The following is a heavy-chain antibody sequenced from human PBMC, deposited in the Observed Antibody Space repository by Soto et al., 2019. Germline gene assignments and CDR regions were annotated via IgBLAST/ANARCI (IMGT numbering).Heavy chain of an antibody. Sequence: QVQLVESGGGVVQPGGSLRLSCAASGFTFRNHAMHWVRQAPGKGLECLAVIAHDGSNAFYRDSVKGRFTVSRDNSKNTLYLYMDSLGSEDKGVYYCARGDREDILVVVGARPGEYGTDIWGQGTTVIVSS. J-gene: IGHJ6*02. V-gene: IGHV3-30-3*01. CDR3: ARGDREDILVVVGARPGEYGTDI. D-gene: IGHD2-15*01. CDR2: IAHDGSNA. CDR1: GFTFRNHA.